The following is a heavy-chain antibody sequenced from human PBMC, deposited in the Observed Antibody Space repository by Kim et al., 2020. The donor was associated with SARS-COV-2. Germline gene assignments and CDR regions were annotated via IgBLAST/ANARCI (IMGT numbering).Heavy chain of an antibody. CDR3: ARDAGYYYDSSGYDY. Sequence: PCLKSRVTISVDTSKNQFSLKLSSVTAADTAVYYCARDAGYYYDSSGYDYWGQGTLVTVSS. V-gene: IGHV4-34*01. J-gene: IGHJ4*02. D-gene: IGHD3-22*01.